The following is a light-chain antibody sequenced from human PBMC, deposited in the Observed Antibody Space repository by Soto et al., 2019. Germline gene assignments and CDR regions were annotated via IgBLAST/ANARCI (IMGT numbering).Light chain of an antibody. CDR1: QSVRSW. V-gene: IGKV1-5*01. CDR3: QQYDNYPLT. CDR2: DAS. J-gene: IGKJ4*01. Sequence: DIQMTQSPSTLSASVGDRVTITCRASQSVRSWLAWYQQKPGRAPKFLIYDASSLESGVPSRFSGSGSGTKFTLTISNLQPDDFATYYCQQYDNYPLTFGGGTKVDIK.